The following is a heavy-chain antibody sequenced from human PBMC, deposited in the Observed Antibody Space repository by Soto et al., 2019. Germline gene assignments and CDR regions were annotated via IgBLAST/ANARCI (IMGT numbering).Heavy chain of an antibody. D-gene: IGHD2-2*01. CDR3: AKDLAVADRVPAAQSGFYFYSYYMDV. J-gene: IGHJ6*03. Sequence: EVRLLDSGGDLVRPGGSLRLSCAASGFTFSSYAMTWVRQAPGKGLEWVSTISSSGADTYYADSVKGRFTISRDNSKNTVYLQMNTLRGEDTALYYCAKDLAVADRVPAAQSGFYFYSYYMDVWGRGTTVTVSS. V-gene: IGHV3-23*01. CDR1: GFTFSSYA. CDR2: ISSSGADT.